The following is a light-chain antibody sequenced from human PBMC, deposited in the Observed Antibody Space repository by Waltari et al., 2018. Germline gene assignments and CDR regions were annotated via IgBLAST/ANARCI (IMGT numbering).Light chain of an antibody. J-gene: IGLJ1*01. CDR2: EVY. Sequence: QSALTQPPSASGSPGQSVTISCTGTSSDVGGYSYVSWYQHHPGKAPKLIIYEVYKRPSGVPVRFSGSKSGNSSSLTVSGLQAEDEADYYCSSYAGSNNLGVFGTGTKVTVL. V-gene: IGLV2-8*01. CDR1: SSDVGGYSY. CDR3: SSYAGSNNLGV.